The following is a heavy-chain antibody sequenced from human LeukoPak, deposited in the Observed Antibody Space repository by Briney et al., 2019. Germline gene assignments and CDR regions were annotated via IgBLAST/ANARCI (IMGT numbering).Heavy chain of an antibody. CDR2: ISGSGETT. J-gene: IGHJ4*02. V-gene: IGHV3-23*02. Sequence: GGSLRLSCAASGFIYTDYAMAWVRQGPGKGLEWASSISGSGETTFYRDSVKGRFTFSRDNSKNTVHLQMNSLRAEDTAVYFCVRAFGSGWYLGHWGQGTLVTVSS. CDR3: VRAFGSGWYLGH. D-gene: IGHD6-19*01. CDR1: GFIYTDYA.